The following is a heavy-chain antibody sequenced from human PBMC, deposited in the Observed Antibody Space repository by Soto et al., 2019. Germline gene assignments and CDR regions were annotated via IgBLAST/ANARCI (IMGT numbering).Heavy chain of an antibody. V-gene: IGHV1-3*01. CDR2: INAANGDT. CDR3: VRRHVSATGVDWFDP. D-gene: IGHD6-13*01. Sequence: ASVKVSCKASGYTFTSYGIHWVRQAPGQRLEWMGWINAANGDTKYSPKFQGRVTITRDTSASTAYMELSSLRSEDTAVYYCVRRHVSATGVDWFDPWGQGTLVTVSS. CDR1: GYTFTSYG. J-gene: IGHJ5*02.